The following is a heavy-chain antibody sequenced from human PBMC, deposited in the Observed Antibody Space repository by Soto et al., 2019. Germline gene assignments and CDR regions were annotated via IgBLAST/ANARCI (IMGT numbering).Heavy chain of an antibody. CDR3: ARDLRDYSSSSH. CDR1: GFTFSSYS. J-gene: IGHJ4*02. V-gene: IGHV3-21*01. Sequence: GGSLGLSCASSGFTFSSYSMNCFRQAPGKGLEWVSSISSSSSYIYYADSVKGRFTISRDNAKNSLYLQMNSLRAEDTAVYYCARDLRDYSSSSHWGQGTLVTVSS. CDR2: ISSSSSYI. D-gene: IGHD6-13*01.